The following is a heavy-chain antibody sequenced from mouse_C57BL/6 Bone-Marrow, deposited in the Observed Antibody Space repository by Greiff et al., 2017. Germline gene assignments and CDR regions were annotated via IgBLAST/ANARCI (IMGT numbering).Heavy chain of an antibody. CDR1: GYTFTSYG. J-gene: IGHJ2*01. CDR2: IYPRSGNT. Sequence: VNVVESGAELARPGASVKLSCKASGYTFTSYGISWVKQRTGQGLEWIGEIYPRSGNTSYNEKFKGKATLTADKSSSTAYMELRSLTSEDSAVYFCARNLYFDYWGQGTTLTVSS. CDR3: ARNLYFDY. V-gene: IGHV1-81*01.